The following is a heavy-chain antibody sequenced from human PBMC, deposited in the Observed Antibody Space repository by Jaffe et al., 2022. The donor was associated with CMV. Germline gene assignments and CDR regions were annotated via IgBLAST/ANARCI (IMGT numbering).Heavy chain of an antibody. J-gene: IGHJ5*02. CDR1: GFTFSSYG. V-gene: IGHV3-33*01. D-gene: IGHD6-19*01. Sequence: QVQLVESGGGVVQPGRSLRLSCAASGFTFSSYGMHWVRQAPGKGLEWVAVIWYDGSNKYYADSVKGRFTISRDNSKNTLYLQMNSLRAEDTAVYYCARGEGSGWSNWFDPWGQGTLVTVSS. CDR3: ARGEGSGWSNWFDP. CDR2: IWYDGSNK.